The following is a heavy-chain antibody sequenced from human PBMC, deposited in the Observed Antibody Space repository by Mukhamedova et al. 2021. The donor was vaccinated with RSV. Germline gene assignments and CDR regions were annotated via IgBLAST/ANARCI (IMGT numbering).Heavy chain of an antibody. D-gene: IGHD3-22*01. CDR3: ARGSYYYDSSCYYYVDY. J-gene: IGHJ4*02. V-gene: IGHV4-59*09. Sequence: GYIYYSGSTNYNPSLKSRVTISVDTSKNQFSLKLSSVTAADTAVYYCARGSYYYDSSCYYYVDYWGQGTLVTVSS. CDR2: IYYSGST.